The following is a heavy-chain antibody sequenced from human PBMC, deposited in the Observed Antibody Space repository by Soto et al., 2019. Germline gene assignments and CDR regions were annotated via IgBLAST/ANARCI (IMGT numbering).Heavy chain of an antibody. V-gene: IGHV6-1*01. CDR3: AREGLAAAGTEHYYFYYMDV. Sequence: SQTVSLTCAICGDSVSSNSSAWNCIRQSPSRSLEWLGRTYYRSKWYNDYAVSVKSRITINPDTSKNQFSLQLNSVTPEDTAVYYCAREGLAAAGTEHYYFYYMDVWDKGTTVTVSS. CDR1: GDSVSSNSSA. CDR2: TYYRSKWYN. D-gene: IGHD6-13*01. J-gene: IGHJ6*03.